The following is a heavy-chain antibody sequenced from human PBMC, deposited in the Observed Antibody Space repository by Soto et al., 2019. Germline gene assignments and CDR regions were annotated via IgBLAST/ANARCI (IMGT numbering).Heavy chain of an antibody. J-gene: IGHJ5*02. Sequence: ASVKVSCKASGYTFTRYTMNWVRQAPGQRLEWMGWINPDNGNTKSSQKFQDRVIITRDTSASTAYMDLSSLRSEDTAVYYCARGIATGQLDPWGQGTLITVSS. CDR3: ARGIATGQLDP. CDR2: INPDNGNT. D-gene: IGHD2-15*01. CDR1: GYTFTRYT. V-gene: IGHV1-3*01.